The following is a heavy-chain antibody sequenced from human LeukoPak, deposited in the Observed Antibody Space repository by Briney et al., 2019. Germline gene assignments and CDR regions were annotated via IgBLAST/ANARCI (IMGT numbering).Heavy chain of an antibody. D-gene: IGHD3-3*01. CDR3: AQSQRVNYDFWSGHYYYGMDV. CDR1: GGSISSSSYY. J-gene: IGHJ6*02. V-gene: IGHV4-39*01. CDR2: IYYSGST. Sequence: PSETLSLTCTVSGGSISSSSYYWGWIRQPPGKGLEWIGSIYYSGSTYYNPSLKSRVTISVDTSKNQFSLKLSSVTAADTAVYYCAQSQRVNYDFWSGHYYYGMDVWGQETTVTVSS.